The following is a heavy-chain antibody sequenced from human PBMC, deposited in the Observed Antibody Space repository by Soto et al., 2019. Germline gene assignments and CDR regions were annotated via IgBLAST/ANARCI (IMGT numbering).Heavy chain of an antibody. Sequence: PSETLSLTCTVSGGSISSGGYYWSWIRQHPGKGLEWIGYIYYSGSTYYNPSLKSRVTISVDRSKNQFSLKLSSVTAADTAVYYCARAAGLLRLRHAFDIWGQGTMVTVSS. CDR3: ARAAGLLRLRHAFDI. V-gene: IGHV4-31*03. J-gene: IGHJ3*02. D-gene: IGHD5-18*01. CDR2: IYYSGST. CDR1: GGSISSGGYY.